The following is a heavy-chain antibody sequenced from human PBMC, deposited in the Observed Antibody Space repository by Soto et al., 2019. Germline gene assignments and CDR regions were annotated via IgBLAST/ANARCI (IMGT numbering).Heavy chain of an antibody. D-gene: IGHD3-9*01. CDR1: GFTFINYA. CDR3: YRFLRYGDHRGQLAYSTQRSSDP. V-gene: IGHV3-23*01. CDR2: VSSSTGST. J-gene: IGHJ5*02. Sequence: TGGSLRLSCAASGFTFINYAMSWVRQAPGKVLEWVSTVSSSTGSTYYADSVKCRFTISIDNSKNTLYLQMNSLRAEDTAVYYCYRFLRYGDHRGQLAYSTQRSSDP.